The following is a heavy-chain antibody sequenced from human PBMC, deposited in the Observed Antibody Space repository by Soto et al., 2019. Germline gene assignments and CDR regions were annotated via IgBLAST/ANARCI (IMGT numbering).Heavy chain of an antibody. V-gene: IGHV3-30-3*01. Sequence: QVQLVESGGGVVQPGRSLRLSCAASGFTFSSYAMHWVRQAPGQGLEWVAVISYDGSNKYYADSVKGRFTISRENSKNTLYLQMNSLRAEDTAVYYCERDRTVTTDYWGQGTLVTVSS. CDR1: GFTFSSYA. CDR3: ERDRTVTTDY. D-gene: IGHD4-17*01. J-gene: IGHJ4*02. CDR2: ISYDGSNK.